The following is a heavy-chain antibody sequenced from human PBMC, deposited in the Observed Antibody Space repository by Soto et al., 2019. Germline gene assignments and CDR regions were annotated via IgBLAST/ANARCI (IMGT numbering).Heavy chain of an antibody. CDR1: GFIFGNFG. D-gene: IGHD1-26*01. CDR2: VRSDGDTT. J-gene: IGHJ4*02. CDR3: AKGKGVGATPDGANC. Sequence: EVQVLESGGGLVQPGGSLRLSCAASGFIFGNFGMNWVRQAPGKGLEWVSGVRSDGDTTYNAESVEGRFTVFRDTSRNTVYVQMNNLRAEDTAIYYCAKGKGVGATPDGANCWGQGTLVTVSS. V-gene: IGHV3-23*01.